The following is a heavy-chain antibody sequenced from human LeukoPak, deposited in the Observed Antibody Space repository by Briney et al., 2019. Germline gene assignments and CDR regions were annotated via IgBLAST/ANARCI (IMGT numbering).Heavy chain of an antibody. V-gene: IGHV1-18*01. CDR2: INTYNGFS. Sequence: ASVKDSCQTSGYSFTSSGITWVRQAPGQGLAWMGWINTYNGFSKYARKLQGRVTMTADTSKSTAYMELSSLSSDDTAVYYCAKNTTGAYSDYWGQGTLVTVSS. CDR3: AKNTTGAYSDY. CDR1: GYSFTSSG. D-gene: IGHD1-1*01. J-gene: IGHJ4*02.